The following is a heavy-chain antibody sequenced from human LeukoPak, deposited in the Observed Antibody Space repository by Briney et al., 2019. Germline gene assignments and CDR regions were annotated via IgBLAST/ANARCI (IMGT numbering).Heavy chain of an antibody. CDR2: ISGSGGST. D-gene: IGHD3-3*01. CDR1: GFTFSSYA. V-gene: IGHV3-23*01. Sequence: PGGSLRLSCAASGFTFSSYAMSWVRQAPGKGLEWVSAISGSGGSTYYADSVKGRFTISRDNAKNSLYLQMNSLRAEDTAVYYCARGYDFWSGYYSNYGMDVWGQGTTVTVSS. CDR3: ARGYDFWSGYYSNYGMDV. J-gene: IGHJ6*02.